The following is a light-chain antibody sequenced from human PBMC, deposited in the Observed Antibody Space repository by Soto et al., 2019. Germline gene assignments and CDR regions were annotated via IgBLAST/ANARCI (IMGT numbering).Light chain of an antibody. Sequence: QSVLTQPPAVSAAPGQKVTISCSGSSSNIGGNSVSWYQQLPGTAPKLLLYDDNTRHHGIPPRFSGSKSGASATLGITGFQTGDEAHYYCGSWDSSLSAYVFGTGTKVTVL. CDR1: SSNIGGNS. CDR3: GSWDSSLSAYV. V-gene: IGLV1-51*01. CDR2: DDN. J-gene: IGLJ1*01.